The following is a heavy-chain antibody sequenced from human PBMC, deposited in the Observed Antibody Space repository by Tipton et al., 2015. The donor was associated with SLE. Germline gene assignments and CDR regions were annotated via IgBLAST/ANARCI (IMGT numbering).Heavy chain of an antibody. CDR3: ARGFYDGSGSDNHDAFDI. CDR2: IWFDGSYK. D-gene: IGHD3-10*01. V-gene: IGHV3-33*08. Sequence: SLRLSCAASGFTFSSYGMHWVRQAPGKGLEWVAVIWFDGSYKYYADSVKGRFTISRDNSKNTLYLQMNSLRVDDTSVYYCARGFYDGSGSDNHDAFDIWGQGTMVTVSS. CDR1: GFTFSSYG. J-gene: IGHJ3*02.